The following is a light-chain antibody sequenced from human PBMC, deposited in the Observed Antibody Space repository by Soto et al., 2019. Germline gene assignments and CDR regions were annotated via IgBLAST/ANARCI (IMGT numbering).Light chain of an antibody. CDR3: SSYTGSSTLGEM. Sequence: QSALTQPASVSGSPGQSITISCTGTSSDIGSYNYVSWYQQHPGTAPKLLIFEVSNRPSGVSNRFSGFKSGNAASLTISGLQVEDEADYYCSSYTGSSTLGEMFGGGTQLTVL. CDR2: EVS. V-gene: IGLV2-14*01. J-gene: IGLJ3*02. CDR1: SSDIGSYNY.